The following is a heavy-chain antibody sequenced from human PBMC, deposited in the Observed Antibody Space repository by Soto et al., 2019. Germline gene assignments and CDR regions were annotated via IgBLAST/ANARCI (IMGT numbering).Heavy chain of an antibody. D-gene: IGHD3-10*01. CDR3: ARLWFVDPPPWFDP. CDR1: GGSISSGGYS. Sequence: PSETLSLTCAVSGGSISSGGYSWSWIRQPPGKGLEWIGYIYHSGSTYYNPSLKSRVTISVDRSKNQFSLKLSSVTAADTAVYYCARLWFVDPPPWFDPLGQGTLVTV. V-gene: IGHV4-30-2*01. J-gene: IGHJ5*02. CDR2: IYHSGST.